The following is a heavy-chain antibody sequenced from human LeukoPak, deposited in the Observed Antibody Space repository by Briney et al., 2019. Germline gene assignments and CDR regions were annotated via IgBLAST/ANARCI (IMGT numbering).Heavy chain of an antibody. CDR3: ARDGPTWYTGEKWYGMDV. Sequence: PGGSLRLSCAASGFTVSSNYMSWVRQAPGKGLEWVSVIYSGGSTYYADSAKGRFTISRDNSKNTLYLQMNSLRAEDTAVYYCARDGPTWYTGEKWYGMDVWGQGTTVTVSS. J-gene: IGHJ6*02. CDR2: IYSGGST. CDR1: GFTVSSNY. V-gene: IGHV3-53*01. D-gene: IGHD3-10*01.